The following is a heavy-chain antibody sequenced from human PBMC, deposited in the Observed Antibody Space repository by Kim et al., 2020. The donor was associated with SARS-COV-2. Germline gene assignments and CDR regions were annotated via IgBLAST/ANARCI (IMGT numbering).Heavy chain of an antibody. V-gene: IGHV3-30*18. CDR3: AKDRLPGRGDFNY. D-gene: IGHD6-25*01. CDR1: GFTLSSHG. J-gene: IGHJ4*01. CDR2: ISYDESNT. Sequence: GGSLRHSCAASGFTLSSHGIHWVRQAPGKGLEWVAVISYDESNTYYADSVKGRFTISRDNSKNTLYLQMSSLRPDDTAVYYCAKDRLPGRGDFNYCCHGT.